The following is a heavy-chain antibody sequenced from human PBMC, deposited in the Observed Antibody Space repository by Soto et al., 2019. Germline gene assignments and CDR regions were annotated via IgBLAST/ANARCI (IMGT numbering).Heavy chain of an antibody. J-gene: IGHJ5*02. CDR3: ARVPGP. CDR2: IYNGGTT. V-gene: IGHV4-30-2*06. D-gene: IGHD3-10*01. Sequence: SETLSLTCTVSGGSISNVNYCWSWIRQSPDKGLEWIGHIYNGGTTYYNPSLKSRVTISVDRSKNQFSLKLSSVTAADTAVYYCARVPGPWGQGTLVTVSS. CDR1: GGSISNVNYC.